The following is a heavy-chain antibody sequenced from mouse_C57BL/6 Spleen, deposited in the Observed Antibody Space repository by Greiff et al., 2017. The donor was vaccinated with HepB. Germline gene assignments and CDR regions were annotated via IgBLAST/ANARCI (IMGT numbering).Heavy chain of an antibody. CDR2: INYDGSST. Sequence: EVKLVESEGGLVQPGSSMKLSCTASGFTFSDYYMAWVRQVPEKGLEWVANINYDGSSTYYLDSLKSRFIISRDNAKNILYLQMSSLKSEDTATYYCARAWEGAYFDYWGQGTTLTVSS. CDR1: GFTFSDYY. V-gene: IGHV5-16*01. J-gene: IGHJ2*01. D-gene: IGHD4-1*01. CDR3: ARAWEGAYFDY.